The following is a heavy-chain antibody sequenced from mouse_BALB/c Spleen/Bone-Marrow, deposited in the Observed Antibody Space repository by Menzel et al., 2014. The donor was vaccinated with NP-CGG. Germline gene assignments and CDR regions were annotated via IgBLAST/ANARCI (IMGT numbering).Heavy chain of an antibody. CDR3: ARDGGYGRDN. CDR2: SRSKPNDYTT. Sequence: EVKLMESGGGLVQPGGSLRLSCATSGFTLSDIYMEWVRQPPGKRLEWIATSRSKPNDYTTEYSASVKGRFIVSRDTSQSILYLQMNALRAEDTAIYYCARDGGYGRDNWGQGTTLTVSS. CDR1: GFTLSDIY. J-gene: IGHJ2*01. V-gene: IGHV7-1*02. D-gene: IGHD1-1*02.